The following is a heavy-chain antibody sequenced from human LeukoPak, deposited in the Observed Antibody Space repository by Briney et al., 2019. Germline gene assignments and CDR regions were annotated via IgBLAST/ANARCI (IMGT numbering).Heavy chain of an antibody. Sequence: GGSLRLSCAASGFTFDNYRMSWVREAPGKGLEWVSTVNADGGNTYYADSVKGRFTISRDNAKNSLYLEMNSLRADDTAVYFCASSHDSSGNDWGQGTMVTVSS. CDR1: GFTFDNYR. J-gene: IGHJ4*02. CDR3: ASSHDSSGND. V-gene: IGHV3-23*01. D-gene: IGHD3-22*01. CDR2: VNADGGNT.